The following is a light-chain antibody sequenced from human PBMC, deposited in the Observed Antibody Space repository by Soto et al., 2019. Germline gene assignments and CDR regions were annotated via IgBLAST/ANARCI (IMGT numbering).Light chain of an antibody. Sequence: QSALTQPASVSGSPGQSITISCTGSGSDVGGYNYVSWYQQHPGKAPKLLIYDVTNRPSGVSHRFSGSKSGNTASLSISGLQAEDEADYYCSSYTTSSTVVFGGGTKLTVL. J-gene: IGLJ2*01. CDR1: GSDVGGYNY. CDR3: SSYTTSSTVV. CDR2: DVT. V-gene: IGLV2-14*03.